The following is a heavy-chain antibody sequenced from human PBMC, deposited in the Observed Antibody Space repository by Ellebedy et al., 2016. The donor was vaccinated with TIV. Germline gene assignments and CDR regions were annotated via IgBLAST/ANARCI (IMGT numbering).Heavy chain of an antibody. CDR2: ISYDGSNR. J-gene: IGHJ4*02. CDR1: EFTFSTYA. D-gene: IGHD3-10*01. Sequence: GESLKISCAASEFTFSTYAMHWVRQAPGKGLEWVAFISYDGSNRYYADSVKGRFTISRDNSKNTLYLQMNSLRSEDTAVYYCAKEIGFYGSGSHYWGQGTLVTVSS. CDR3: AKEIGFYGSGSHY. V-gene: IGHV3-30*18.